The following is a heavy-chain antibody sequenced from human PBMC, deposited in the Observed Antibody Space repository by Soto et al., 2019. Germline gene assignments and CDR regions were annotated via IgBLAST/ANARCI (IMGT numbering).Heavy chain of an antibody. CDR1: GFTFHDYA. J-gene: IGHJ4*02. CDR3: AKDLDFWSDHFDY. CDR2: IAFTGSAT. D-gene: IGHD3-3*01. Sequence: GGSLRLSCATSGFTFHDYAMSWVRQAPGKGLEWVSAIAFTGSATYYADSVKGRFTISRDNSKNIVYLQMSSLRVEDTAVYYCAKDLDFWSDHFDYWGQGTLVTVSS. V-gene: IGHV3-23*01.